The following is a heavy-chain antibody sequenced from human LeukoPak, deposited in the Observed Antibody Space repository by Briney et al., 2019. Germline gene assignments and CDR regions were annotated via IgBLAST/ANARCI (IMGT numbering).Heavy chain of an antibody. CDR3: AKELNYYDTSGSY. J-gene: IGHJ4*02. CDR1: GFTFSSYG. Sequence: GGSLRLSCAASGFTFSSYGMSWVRQAPGKGLEWVSAISGSGGSTYNADSVKGQFTISRDNSKNTLYLQMNSLRAEDTAIYFCAKELNYYDTSGSYWGQGTLVTVSS. D-gene: IGHD3-22*01. CDR2: ISGSGGST. V-gene: IGHV3-23*01.